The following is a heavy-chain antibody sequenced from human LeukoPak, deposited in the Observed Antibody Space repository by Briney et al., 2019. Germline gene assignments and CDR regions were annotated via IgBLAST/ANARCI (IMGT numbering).Heavy chain of an antibody. Sequence: GGSLRLSCAASGFTFSSYAMSWVRQAPGKGLEWVSAISGSGGSTYYADSVKGRFTISRDNSKNTLYLQMNSLRAEDTAVYYCARFQLLLDAFDIWGQGTMVTVSS. V-gene: IGHV3-23*01. CDR3: ARFQLLLDAFDI. D-gene: IGHD2-2*01. J-gene: IGHJ3*02. CDR2: ISGSGGST. CDR1: GFTFSSYA.